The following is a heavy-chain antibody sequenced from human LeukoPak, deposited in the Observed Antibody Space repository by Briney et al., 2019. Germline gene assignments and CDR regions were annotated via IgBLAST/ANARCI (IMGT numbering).Heavy chain of an antibody. D-gene: IGHD3-3*01. J-gene: IGHJ6*02. CDR3: AKVSDGDDFWSGYYYYYYYGMDV. Sequence: PGGSLRLSCAASGFTFSSYGMHWVRQAPGKGLEWVAVISYDGSNKCYADSVKGRFTISRDNSKNTLYLQMNSLRAEDTAVYYCAKVSDGDDFWSGYYYYYYYGMDVWGQGTTVTVSS. V-gene: IGHV3-30*18. CDR2: ISYDGSNK. CDR1: GFTFSSYG.